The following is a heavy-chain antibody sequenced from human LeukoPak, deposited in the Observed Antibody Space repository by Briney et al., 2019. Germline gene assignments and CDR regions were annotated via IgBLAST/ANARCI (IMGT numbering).Heavy chain of an antibody. Sequence: GGSLRLSCAASGFTFSSYAMSWVRQAPGKGLEWVSVIYSGGSTYYADSVKGRFTISRDNSKNTLYLQMNSLRAEDTAVYYCASTRLYSSSYFYYYYGMDVWGQGTTVTVSS. V-gene: IGHV3-66*01. CDR2: IYSGGST. CDR1: GFTFSSYA. D-gene: IGHD6-6*01. CDR3: ASTRLYSSSYFYYYYGMDV. J-gene: IGHJ6*02.